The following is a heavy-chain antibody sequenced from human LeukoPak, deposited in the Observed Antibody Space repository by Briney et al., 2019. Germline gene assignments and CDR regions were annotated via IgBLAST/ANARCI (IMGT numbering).Heavy chain of an antibody. J-gene: IGHJ4*02. CDR3: VKLTESFSDSRSDY. Sequence: GGSLRLSCTASGFTFGSYAMSWVRQAPGKRLEWVAALSANGGKTYYAVSVKGRFTISRDNSRNTLSLQMSGLSADDTAVYYCVKLTESFSDSRSDYWGQGTLVTVSS. CDR1: GFTFGSYA. D-gene: IGHD3-22*01. CDR2: LSANGGKT. V-gene: IGHV3-23*01.